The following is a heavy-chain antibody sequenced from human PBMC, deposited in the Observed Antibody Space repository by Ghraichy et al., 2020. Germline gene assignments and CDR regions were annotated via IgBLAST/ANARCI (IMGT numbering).Heavy chain of an antibody. CDR1: GFTFTNYW. CDR3: ATIKYHSYCLDS. J-gene: IGHJ5*01. CDR2: IKEDSSEI. V-gene: IGHV3-7*01. Sequence: GGSLRLSCEGSGFTFTNYWMTWVRQAPGKGLEWVANIKEDSSEIYCADSLKARITVSRDNAKNSLFLQLNSLRVEDTATYYCATIKYHSYCLDSWGRGTLVTVSS. D-gene: IGHD3-10*01.